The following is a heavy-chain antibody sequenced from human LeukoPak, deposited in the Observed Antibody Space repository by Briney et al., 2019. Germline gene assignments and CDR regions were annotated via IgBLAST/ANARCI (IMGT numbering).Heavy chain of an antibody. J-gene: IGHJ4*02. V-gene: IGHV1-18*01. CDR1: GGTFSSYA. D-gene: IGHD3-10*01. CDR3: ARGVPFHHYYGSGSYDDY. Sequence: ASVKVSCKASGGTFSSYAITWVRQAPGQGLEWMGWISAYNGNTKYGQKLQGRVTMTTDTSTSTAYMELRSLRSDDTAVYYCARGVPFHHYYGSGSYDDYWGQGSLATVSS. CDR2: ISAYNGNT.